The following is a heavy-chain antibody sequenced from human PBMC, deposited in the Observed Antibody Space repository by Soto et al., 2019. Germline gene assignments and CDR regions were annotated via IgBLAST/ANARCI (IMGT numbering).Heavy chain of an antibody. D-gene: IGHD6-13*01. V-gene: IGHV3-74*01. CDR3: AKGGAGSGWYDY. Sequence: EVQLVESGGGLVQPGGSLRLSCAASGFTFSTYWVHWVRQAPGKGLVWVSRINSDGSSTGYADSVKGRFTISRDNAKNTLYLQRKSLRAEDTAGYYRAKGGAGSGWYDYWGQGTLVTVSS. J-gene: IGHJ4*02. CDR2: INSDGSST. CDR1: GFTFSTYW.